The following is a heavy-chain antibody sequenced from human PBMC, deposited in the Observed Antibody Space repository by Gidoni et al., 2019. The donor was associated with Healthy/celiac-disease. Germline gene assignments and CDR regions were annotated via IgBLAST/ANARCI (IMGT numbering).Heavy chain of an antibody. V-gene: IGHV1-69*04. CDR3: ARDEGSGSYFLDY. J-gene: IGHJ4*02. D-gene: IGHD3-10*01. Sequence: QVQLVQSGAAVKKPGSSVTVSCKASAGTFSSYAISWVRQAPGQGLEWMGRIIPILGIANYAQKCQGRVTITADKSTSTAYMELSSLRSEDTAVYYCARDEGSGSYFLDYWGQGTLVTVSS. CDR2: IIPILGIA. CDR1: AGTFSSYA.